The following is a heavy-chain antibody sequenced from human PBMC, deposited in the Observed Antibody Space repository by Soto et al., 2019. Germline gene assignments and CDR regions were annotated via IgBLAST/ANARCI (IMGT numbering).Heavy chain of an antibody. CDR1: GDSVSSNSAA. Sequence: SQTLSLTCAISGDSVSSNSAAWNWIRQSPSRGLEWLGRTYYRSKWYNDYAVSVKSRITINPDTSKNQFSLQLNSVTPEDTAVYYCARVILSVGPRFYYYYGMDVWGQGTTVTSP. CDR3: ARVILSVGPRFYYYYGMDV. V-gene: IGHV6-1*01. J-gene: IGHJ6*02. CDR2: TYYRSKWYN. D-gene: IGHD1-26*01.